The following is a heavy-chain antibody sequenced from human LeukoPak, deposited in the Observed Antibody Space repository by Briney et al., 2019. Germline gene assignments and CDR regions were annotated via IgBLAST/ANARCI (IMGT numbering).Heavy chain of an antibody. CDR3: AKDLAVAGTDYYYYGMDV. J-gene: IGHJ6*02. CDR2: ISGSGGST. CDR1: GFTFSSYA. D-gene: IGHD6-19*01. V-gene: IGHV3-23*01. Sequence: GGSLRLSCAASGFTFSSYAMSWVRQAPGKGLEWVSAISGSGGSTYYADSVKGRFTISRDNSKNTLYLQMNSLRAEDTAVYYCAKDLAVAGTDYYYYGMDVWGQGTTVTVSS.